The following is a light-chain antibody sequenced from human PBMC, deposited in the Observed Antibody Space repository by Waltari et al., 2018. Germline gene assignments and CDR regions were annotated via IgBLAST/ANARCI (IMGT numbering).Light chain of an antibody. V-gene: IGKV3-11*01. CDR1: QSVDTY. CDR3: HQRSNWPLT. Sequence: EIVFTQPSALLSLSAGEGTTPSCRASQSVDTYLAWYQHKPGQVPRLLIYDASNRATGIPARFSGSGSGADFTLIISSLEPEDFAVYYCHQRSNWPLTFGGGTKVEIK. J-gene: IGKJ4*01. CDR2: DAS.